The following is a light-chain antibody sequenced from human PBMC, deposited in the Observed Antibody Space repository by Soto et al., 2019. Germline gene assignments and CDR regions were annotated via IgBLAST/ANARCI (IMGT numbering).Light chain of an antibody. CDR2: GNS. Sequence: QYVLTQPPSVSGAPGQRVTISCTRSSSNIGAGYDVHWYQQLPGTAPKLLIYGNSNRPSGVPDRFSGSKSGTSASLAITGLQAEDEADYYCQSYDSSLSGSVFGGGTKLTV. J-gene: IGLJ2*01. CDR1: SSNIGAGYD. CDR3: QSYDSSLSGSV. V-gene: IGLV1-40*01.